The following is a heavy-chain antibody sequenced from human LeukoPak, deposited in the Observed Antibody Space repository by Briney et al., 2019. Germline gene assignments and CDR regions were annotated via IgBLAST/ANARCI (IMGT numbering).Heavy chain of an antibody. CDR2: ISGSGGST. Sequence: PGGSLRLSCAASGFTFDDYGMTWVRQAPGKGLEWVSAISGSGGSTYYADSVKGRFTISRDNSKNTLYLQMNSLRAEDTAVYYCAKAHDSYGYSGFDYWGQGTLVTVSS. D-gene: IGHD5-18*01. J-gene: IGHJ4*02. V-gene: IGHV3-23*01. CDR1: GFTFDDYG. CDR3: AKAHDSYGYSGFDY.